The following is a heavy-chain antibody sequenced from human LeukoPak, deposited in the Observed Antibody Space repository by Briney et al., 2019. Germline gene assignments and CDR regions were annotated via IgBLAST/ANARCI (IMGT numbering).Heavy chain of an antibody. CDR2: IRYDGSNK. V-gene: IGHV3-30*02. CDR3: AKGVRGYSYGLPFDY. D-gene: IGHD5-18*01. Sequence: GGSLRLSCAASGFTFSSYGMHWVRQAPGKGLEWVAFIRYDGSNKYYADSVKGRFTISRDNSKNTLYLQMNSLTAEDTAVYYCAKGVRGYSYGLPFDYWGLGTLVTVSS. CDR1: GFTFSSYG. J-gene: IGHJ4*02.